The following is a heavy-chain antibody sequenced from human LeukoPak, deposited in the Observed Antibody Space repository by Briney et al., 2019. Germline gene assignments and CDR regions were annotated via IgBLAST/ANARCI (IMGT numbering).Heavy chain of an antibody. V-gene: IGHV1-18*04. CDR2: ISAYNGDT. CDR3: ARGIGYCSGGSCSPYCDY. D-gene: IGHD2-15*01. J-gene: IGHJ4*02. CDR1: GYTFTRYG. Sequence: ASVKVSCKASGYTFTRYGISWLRQAPGQGLEWMGWISAYNGDTNYAQKLQGRVTMTTDTSTSTAYMELRRPISDDTAVYYCARGIGYCSGGSCSPYCDYWGQGTLVTVSS.